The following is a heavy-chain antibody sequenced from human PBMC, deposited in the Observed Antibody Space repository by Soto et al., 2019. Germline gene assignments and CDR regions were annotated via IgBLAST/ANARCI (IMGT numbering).Heavy chain of an antibody. J-gene: IGHJ4*02. CDR2: ISYDGSNK. V-gene: IGHV3-30-3*01. CDR1: GFTFSSYA. D-gene: IGHD6-19*01. Sequence: GGSLRLSCAASGFTFSSYAMHWVRQAPGKGLEWVAVISYDGSNKYYADSVKGRFTISRDNSKNTLYLQMNSLRAEDTAVYYCGAVAGTFDYWGQGTLVTVSS. CDR3: GAVAGTFDY.